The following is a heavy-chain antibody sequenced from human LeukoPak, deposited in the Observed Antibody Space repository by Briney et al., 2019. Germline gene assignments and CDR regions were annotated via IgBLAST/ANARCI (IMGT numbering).Heavy chain of an antibody. CDR2: IYYSGST. CDR3: ARDRRGYNNWFDP. CDR1: GDSINNYY. D-gene: IGHD5-12*01. J-gene: IGHJ5*02. V-gene: IGHV4-59*12. Sequence: SETLSLTCTASGDSINNYYWNWIRQPPGKGLEWIGYIYYSGSTNYNPSLTSRVTILVDTSKNQFSLKLSSVTAADTAVYYCARDRRGYNNWFDPWGQGTLVTVSS.